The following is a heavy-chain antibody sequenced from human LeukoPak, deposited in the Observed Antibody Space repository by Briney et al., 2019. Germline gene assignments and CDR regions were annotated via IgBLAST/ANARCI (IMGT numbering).Heavy chain of an antibody. CDR1: GFSFSSHW. D-gene: IGHD2-15*01. CDR3: AREFTYCDGGGCFYHEAFDI. CDR2: IKQDGSER. V-gene: IGHV3-7*01. J-gene: IGHJ3*02. Sequence: GGSLRLSCAASGFSFSSHWMSWVRQAPGKGLEWVARIKQDGSERYYVDSVKGRLTISRDNAKNSLYLQMNSLRADDTAVYYCAREFTYCDGGGCFYHEAFDIWGQGTVVTVSS.